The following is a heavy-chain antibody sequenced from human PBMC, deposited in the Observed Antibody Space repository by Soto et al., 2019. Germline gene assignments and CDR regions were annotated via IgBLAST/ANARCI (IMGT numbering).Heavy chain of an antibody. D-gene: IGHD4-17*01. CDR2: FSGSGGST. V-gene: IGHV3-23*01. CDR3: AADYGALGAAFDI. CDR1: GFTCSSYA. Sequence: GGSLRLSCAASGFTCSSYAMSWVGQGPGKGLKWVSAFSGSGGSTYYADSVKGRFTIYRDNSKNTLYLQMNSLRAEDTAVYYCAADYGALGAAFDIWGQAPMPTVSS. J-gene: IGHJ3*02.